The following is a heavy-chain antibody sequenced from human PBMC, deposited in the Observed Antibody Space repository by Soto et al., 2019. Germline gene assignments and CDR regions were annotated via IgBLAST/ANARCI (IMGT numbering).Heavy chain of an antibody. D-gene: IGHD1-7*01. V-gene: IGHV1-2*02. Sequence: QVQLVQSGAEVKKSGASVKVSCKASGYTFTGYYIHWVRQAPGQGPEWMGGISPNSGGTKYAQKFQGRVTMTRDTSISTVYMELTNLSPDDTAVYYCGRGRSVELVVFYWGQGTLVTVYS. CDR1: GYTFTGYY. CDR2: ISPNSGGT. J-gene: IGHJ4*02. CDR3: GRGRSVELVVFY.